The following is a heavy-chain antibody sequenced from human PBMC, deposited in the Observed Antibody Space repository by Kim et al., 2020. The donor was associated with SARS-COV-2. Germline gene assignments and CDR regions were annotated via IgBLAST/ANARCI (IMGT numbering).Heavy chain of an antibody. CDR3: ALWFGELSFDY. D-gene: IGHD3-10*01. J-gene: IGHJ4*02. CDR1: GGTFSSYA. Sequence: SVKVSCKASGGTFSSYAISWVRQAPGQGLEWMGGIIPIFGTANYAQKFQGRVTIIADESTSTAYMELSSLRSEDTAVCYCALWFGELSFDYWGQGTLVTVSS. CDR2: IIPIFGTA. V-gene: IGHV1-69*13.